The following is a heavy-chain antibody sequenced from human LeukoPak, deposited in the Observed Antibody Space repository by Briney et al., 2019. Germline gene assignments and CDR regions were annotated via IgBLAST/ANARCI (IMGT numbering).Heavy chain of an antibody. CDR3: ARDKLTYYYYGMDV. J-gene: IGHJ6*02. CDR2: ISYDGSNK. Sequence: PGGSLRLSCAASGFTFSSYGMHWVRQAPGKGLEWVAVISYDGSNKYYADSVEGRFTISRDNSKNTLYLQMNSLRAEDTAVYYCARDKLTYYYYGMDVWGQGTTVTVSS. CDR1: GFTFSSYG. V-gene: IGHV3-30*03.